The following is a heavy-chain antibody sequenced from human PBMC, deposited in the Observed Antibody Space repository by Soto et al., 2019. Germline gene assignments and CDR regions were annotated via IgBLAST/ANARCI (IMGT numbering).Heavy chain of an antibody. CDR2: IYHSGST. CDR1: GGSISSSNW. V-gene: IGHV4-4*02. J-gene: IGHJ5*02. Sequence: SETLSLTCAVSGGSISSSNWWSWVRQPPGKGLEWIGEIYHSGSTNYNPSLKSRVTISVDKSKNQFSLKLSSVTAADTAVYYCAKISRRFGVGNWFDPWGQGTLVTVSS. D-gene: IGHD3-3*01. CDR3: AKISRRFGVGNWFDP.